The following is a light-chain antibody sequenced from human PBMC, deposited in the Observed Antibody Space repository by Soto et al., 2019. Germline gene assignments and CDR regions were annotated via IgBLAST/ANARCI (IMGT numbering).Light chain of an antibody. J-gene: IGKJ4*01. Sequence: DLQLTQSPSFLSASVGDTVTITCRASQGMSNYLAWYQQQPGKVPKLLIRSASTLQSGVPPRFSGGGSGTEFSLTIRTLKPEDLGLYYYQQFNGSQLAFGGGTNVAIK. CDR1: QGMSNY. CDR2: SAS. V-gene: IGKV1-9*01. CDR3: QQFNGSQLA.